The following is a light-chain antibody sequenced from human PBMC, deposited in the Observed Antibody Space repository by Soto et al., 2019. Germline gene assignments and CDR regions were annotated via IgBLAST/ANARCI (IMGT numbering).Light chain of an antibody. CDR2: SND. J-gene: IGLJ2*01. V-gene: IGLV1-44*01. CDR3: AAWDDSVKGPV. Sequence: QSVLTQPPSASGTPGQRVTISCSGTRFNIGSNTVNWYQQLQGTAPKLLISSNDRRPSGVPDRFSGSKSGTSASLAIRGLQSEDEADYYCAAWDDSVKGPVFGGGTKVTVL. CDR1: RFNIGSNT.